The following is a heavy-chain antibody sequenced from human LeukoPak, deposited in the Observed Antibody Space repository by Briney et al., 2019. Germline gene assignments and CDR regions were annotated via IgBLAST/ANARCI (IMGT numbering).Heavy chain of an antibody. Sequence: GGSLRLSCAASGFTFSSYSMNWVRQAPGKGLEWVSSISSSSSYIYYADSVKGRFTISRDNAKNSLYLQMNSLRAEDTAVYYCARGRGSSWPGPDYFDYWGQGTLVTVSS. CDR3: ARGRGSSWPGPDYFDY. V-gene: IGHV3-21*01. CDR2: ISSSSSYI. D-gene: IGHD6-13*01. CDR1: GFTFSSYS. J-gene: IGHJ4*02.